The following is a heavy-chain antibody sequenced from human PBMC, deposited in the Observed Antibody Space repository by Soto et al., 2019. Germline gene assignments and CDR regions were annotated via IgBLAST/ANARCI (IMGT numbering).Heavy chain of an antibody. Sequence: EAQLLESGGGLVRPGGSLRLSCVASGFTFSTYAMSWVRQAPGKGLEWVSALTPSGGETYYADSVKGRFTISRDNAKNSLYLQMNSLRAEDTAVYYCARDHTAMATGDYYYYYGMDVWGQGTTVTVSS. J-gene: IGHJ6*02. D-gene: IGHD5-18*01. CDR1: GFTFSTYA. CDR3: ARDHTAMATGDYYYYYGMDV. CDR2: LTPSGGET. V-gene: IGHV3-23*01.